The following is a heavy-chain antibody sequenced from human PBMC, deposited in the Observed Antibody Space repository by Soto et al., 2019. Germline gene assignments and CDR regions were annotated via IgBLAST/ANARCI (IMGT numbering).Heavy chain of an antibody. J-gene: IGHJ4*02. D-gene: IGHD6-13*01. CDR2: INHSGST. V-gene: IGHV4-34*01. Sequence: QEQLQQWGAGLLKPSETLSLTCAVYGGSFSGYYWSWIRQPPGKGLEWIGEINHSGSTNYNPSLKSRVTISVDTSKNQFSLKLSSVTAADTAVYYCARVIAAAYLLRFDYWGLGTLVTVSS. CDR1: GGSFSGYY. CDR3: ARVIAAAYLLRFDY.